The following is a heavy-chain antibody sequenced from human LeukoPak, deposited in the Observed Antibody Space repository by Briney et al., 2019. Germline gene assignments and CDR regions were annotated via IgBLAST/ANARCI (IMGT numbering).Heavy chain of an antibody. Sequence: ASVKVSFKASGYSFTSNYIHWVRQAPGQGLEWMGMIYPRDGSTSYAQKFQGRVTVTRDTSTSTVHMELSGLRSEDTAVYYCARDQEAFDYWGQGTLVTVSS. CDR3: ARDQEAFDY. CDR1: GYSFTSNY. J-gene: IGHJ4*02. V-gene: IGHV1-46*01. CDR2: IYPRDGST.